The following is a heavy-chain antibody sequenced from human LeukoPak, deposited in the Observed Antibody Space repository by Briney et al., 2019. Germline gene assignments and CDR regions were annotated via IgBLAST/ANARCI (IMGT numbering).Heavy chain of an antibody. V-gene: IGHV3-48*03. CDR3: ARELGEAAAGTGDFDY. CDR1: GFTFSSYD. CDR2: ISSSGSSI. Sequence: PGGSLRLSCAASGFTFSSYDMNWVRQAPGKGLEWVSSISSSGSSIYYTDSVKGRFTISRDNAKNSLYLQMNSLRAEDTAVYYCARELGEAAAGTGDFDYWGQGTLVTVSS. J-gene: IGHJ4*02. D-gene: IGHD6-13*01.